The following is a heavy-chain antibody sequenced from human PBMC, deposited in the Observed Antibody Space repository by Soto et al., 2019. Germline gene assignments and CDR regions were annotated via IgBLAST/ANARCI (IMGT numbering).Heavy chain of an antibody. J-gene: IGHJ4*02. V-gene: IGHV1-8*01. CDR2: MNPNSGNT. Sequence: QVQLVQSGAEVKKPGASVKVSCKASGYTFTSYDINWVRQATGQGLEWMGWMNPNSGNTGYAQKFQGRVTMTRNTSIRTAYMELSSLRSEDTAVYYCARVLSRSGLYEFWSGPAGGFDYWGQGTLVTVSS. CDR3: ARVLSRSGLYEFWSGPAGGFDY. D-gene: IGHD3-3*01. CDR1: GYTFTSYD.